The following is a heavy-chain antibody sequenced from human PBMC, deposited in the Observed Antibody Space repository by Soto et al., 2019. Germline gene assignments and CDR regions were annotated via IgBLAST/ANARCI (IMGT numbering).Heavy chain of an antibody. CDR2: MSGSGGRT. Sequence: EVQLLESGGGLVQPGGSLRLSCAASGFTFTSSAMSWLRQAPGKGLEWVSAMSGSGGRTNYADSVKGRCTISRDRSKNTLYLELNSLKAEDTALYYCAKDRYSSCWRGGFDYWSQGTLVNGSS. J-gene: IGHJ4*02. CDR1: GFTFTSSA. D-gene: IGHD6-19*01. CDR3: AKDRYSSCWRGGFDY. V-gene: IGHV3-23*01.